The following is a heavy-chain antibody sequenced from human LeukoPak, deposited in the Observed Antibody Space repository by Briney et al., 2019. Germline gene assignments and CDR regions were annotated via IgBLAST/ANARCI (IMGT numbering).Heavy chain of an antibody. CDR3: AKLGIGSTTRAWFDP. V-gene: IGHV1-2*06. CDR1: GYTFTAYY. J-gene: IGHJ5*02. CDR2: INPNSGDT. D-gene: IGHD1-26*01. Sequence: ASVKVSCKASGYTFTAYYIHWVRQAPGQGLEWMGRINPNSGDTNYAQKFRGSVTLTRDTSINTAYMELSRLRSDDTAVYYCAKLGIGSTTRAWFDPWGQGTLVTVSS.